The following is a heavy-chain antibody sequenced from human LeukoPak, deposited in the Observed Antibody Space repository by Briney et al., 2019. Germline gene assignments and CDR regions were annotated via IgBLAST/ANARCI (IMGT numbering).Heavy chain of an antibody. CDR3: ARDLWQQQPADDAFDI. CDR1: GGSISSYY. CDR2: IYTSGST. D-gene: IGHD6-13*01. Sequence: PSETLSLTCTVSGGSISSYYWSWIRQPAGKGLEWIGRIYTSGSTNYNPSLKSRVTMSEDTSKNQFSLKLSSVTAADTAVYYCARDLWQQQPADDAFDIWGQGTMVTVSS. J-gene: IGHJ3*02. V-gene: IGHV4-4*07.